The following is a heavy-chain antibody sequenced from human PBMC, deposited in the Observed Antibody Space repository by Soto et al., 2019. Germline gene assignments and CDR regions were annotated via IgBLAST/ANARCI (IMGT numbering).Heavy chain of an antibody. Sequence: QVQLVQSGAEVKKPGASVKVSCKASGYTFTGYYMHWVRQAPGQGLEWMGWINPNSGGTNYAQKLQGRVTMTRDTSISTPYMELSRLRSDDTAVYDCARGGVVVPAANTHAYWGQGTLVTVSS. V-gene: IGHV1-2*02. J-gene: IGHJ4*02. CDR2: INPNSGGT. CDR3: ARGGVVVPAANTHAY. D-gene: IGHD2-2*01. CDR1: GYTFTGYY.